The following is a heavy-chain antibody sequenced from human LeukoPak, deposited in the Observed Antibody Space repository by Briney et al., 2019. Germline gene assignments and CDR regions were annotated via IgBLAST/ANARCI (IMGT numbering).Heavy chain of an antibody. CDR3: ATDPEHDAFDI. CDR1: GYTPTELS. V-gene: IGHV1-24*01. CDR2: FDPEDGET. D-gene: IGHD1/OR15-1a*01. Sequence: ASVKVSCKVSGYTPTELSMHWVRQAPGKGLERMGGFDPEDGETIYAQKFQGRVTMTEDTSTDTAYMELSSLRSEDTAVYYCATDPEHDAFDIWGQGTMVTVSS. J-gene: IGHJ3*02.